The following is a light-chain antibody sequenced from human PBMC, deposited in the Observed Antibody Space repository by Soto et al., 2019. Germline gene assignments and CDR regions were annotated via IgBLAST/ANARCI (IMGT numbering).Light chain of an antibody. Sequence: VLTQSPGTLSLSPGERATLSCRASQTVSSNYLAWYQQKPGQAPRLLIYGASSRATGIPVRFSGSGSGIDFALTISRLEPEDFAVYYCQQYGSSVSYTFGQGTKLEIK. V-gene: IGKV3-20*01. J-gene: IGKJ2*01. CDR2: GAS. CDR1: QTVSSNY. CDR3: QQYGSSVSYT.